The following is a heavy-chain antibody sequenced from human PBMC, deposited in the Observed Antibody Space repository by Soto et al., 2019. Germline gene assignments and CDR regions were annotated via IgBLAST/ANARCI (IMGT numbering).Heavy chain of an antibody. CDR3: ARVNLLWFVEDY. Sequence: QLQLQESGSGLVMPSQTLSLTCTVSGGSISSNSYSWSWLRQPPGKGLEWIGYIYDSGGTYYNPSLQSRVTLSVDSSKNQFSLKLGSVTAADTAVYYCARVNLLWFVEDYWGQGTLVTASS. D-gene: IGHD3-10*01. CDR2: IYDSGGT. CDR1: GGSISSNSYS. J-gene: IGHJ4*02. V-gene: IGHV4-30-2*01.